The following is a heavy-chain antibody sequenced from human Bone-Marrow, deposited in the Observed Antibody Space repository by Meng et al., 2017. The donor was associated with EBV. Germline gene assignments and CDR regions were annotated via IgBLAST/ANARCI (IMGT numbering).Heavy chain of an antibody. V-gene: IGHV1-69*01. D-gene: IGHD3-10*01. CDR1: GGTFRSDA. J-gene: IGHJ4*02. CDR3: ASESGRGFTPDY. Sequence: QVQFVQSGAGVKKPGSSVKVSCRTSGGTFRSDAVSWVRQAPGQGLEWMGGLIPMVGAPHYAQKFQGRVTIIADESTSTHSMELNSLRSEDTAMYYCASESGRGFTPDYWGQGTLVTVSS. CDR2: LIPMVGAP.